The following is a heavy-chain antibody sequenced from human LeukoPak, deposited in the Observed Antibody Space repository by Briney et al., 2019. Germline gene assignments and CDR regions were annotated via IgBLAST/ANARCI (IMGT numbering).Heavy chain of an antibody. J-gene: IGHJ3*02. CDR1: GGSFSGYY. CDR3: ARVRATGAFDI. D-gene: IGHD1-26*01. Sequence: KPSETLSLTCAVYGGSFSGYYWTWIRQPPGKGLERIGEINHSGSTNYNPSLKSRVTISVDTSKNQFSLKLSSVTAADTAVYYCARVRATGAFDIWGQGTMVTVSS. V-gene: IGHV4-34*01. CDR2: INHSGST.